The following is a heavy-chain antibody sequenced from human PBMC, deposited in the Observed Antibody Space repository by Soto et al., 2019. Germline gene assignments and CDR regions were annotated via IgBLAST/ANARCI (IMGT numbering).Heavy chain of an antibody. Sequence: QVQLVESGGGVVQPGRSLRLSCAASGFTFSTYAMHWVRQAPGTGLEWVTIISYDGGNKYYADSVKGRFTISRDNSKNTLYLQMNSLRPEDTAVYYCAREGGGDCYDYWGQGTLVTVSS. V-gene: IGHV3-30-3*01. CDR2: ISYDGGNK. CDR3: AREGGGDCYDY. CDR1: GFTFSTYA. J-gene: IGHJ4*02. D-gene: IGHD2-21*01.